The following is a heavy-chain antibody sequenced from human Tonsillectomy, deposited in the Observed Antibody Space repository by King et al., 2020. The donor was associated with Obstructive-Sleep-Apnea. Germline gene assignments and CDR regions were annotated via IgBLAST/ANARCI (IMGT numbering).Heavy chain of an antibody. CDR3: AHRRDIVVVPSAIYAFDI. Sequence: ITLKESGPTLVKPTQTLTLTCTFSGFSLSTSGEGVGWIRQPPGKALEWLPLIYCDDYERYSPSLKSRLTITKDASKNKVVLTMTNMDPVDTATYYCAHRRDIVVVPSAIYAFDIWGRGTMVTVSS. J-gene: IGHJ3*02. D-gene: IGHD2-2*01. CDR1: GFSLSTSGEG. CDR2: IYCDDYE. V-gene: IGHV2-5*02.